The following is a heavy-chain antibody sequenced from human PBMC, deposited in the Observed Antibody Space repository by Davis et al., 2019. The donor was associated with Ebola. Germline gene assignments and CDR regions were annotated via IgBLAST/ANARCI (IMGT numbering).Heavy chain of an antibody. D-gene: IGHD3/OR15-3a*01. Sequence: PSETLSLTCTVSGGSISSGSYYWSWIRQPAGKGLEWIGHIYTSGSTNYNPSLKSRVTMSVDTSKNQFSLKLSSVTAADTAVYYCAAGLNYYYYGMDVWGQGTTVTVSS. CDR3: AAGLNYYYYGMDV. CDR1: GGSISSGSYY. CDR2: IYTSGST. V-gene: IGHV4-61*09. J-gene: IGHJ6*02.